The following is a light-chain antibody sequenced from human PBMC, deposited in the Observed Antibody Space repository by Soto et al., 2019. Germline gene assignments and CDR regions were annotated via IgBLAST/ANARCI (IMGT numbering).Light chain of an antibody. CDR2: GAS. V-gene: IGKV3-20*01. J-gene: IGKJ1*01. CDR1: SVVGIY. CDR3: QQYGSLWK. Sequence: SVSPVDGAPLSCRASSVVGIYLAWYQQKPGQAPRVLIYGASSRATGIPDRFSGSGSGTDFTLTISRLEPEDFAVYYCQQYGSLWKFGQGTKVDIK.